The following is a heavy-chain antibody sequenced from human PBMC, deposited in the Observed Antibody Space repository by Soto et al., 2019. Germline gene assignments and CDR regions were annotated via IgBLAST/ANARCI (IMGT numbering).Heavy chain of an antibody. Sequence: PSVTLPFTCTVGRGSISSSSYYWVWIRHPPEKGLEWFGCIYYSGSSYYNLSFTSRVTISVATSKNTFFLQLNSVTAADTSVYFCATLPGYCSGDSCRIDYGAQEALVTVS. V-gene: IGHV4-39*01. J-gene: IGHJ4*02. CDR1: RGSISSSSYY. CDR3: ATLPGYCSGDSCRIDY. CDR2: IYYSGSS. D-gene: IGHD2-15*01.